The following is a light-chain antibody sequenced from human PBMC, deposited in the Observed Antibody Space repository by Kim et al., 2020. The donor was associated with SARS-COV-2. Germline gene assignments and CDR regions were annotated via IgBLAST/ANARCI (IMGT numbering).Light chain of an antibody. CDR3: QQSYSTPYT. J-gene: IGKJ2*01. CDR2: AAS. Sequence: DIQMTQSPSSLSASVGDRVTITCRASQSISSYLHWYQQKPGIAPKLLIYAASTLQSGVPSNFSGSGSGTDFTLTISSLQPEDFATYYCQQSYSTPYTFGQGTKLEI. V-gene: IGKV1-39*01. CDR1: QSISSY.